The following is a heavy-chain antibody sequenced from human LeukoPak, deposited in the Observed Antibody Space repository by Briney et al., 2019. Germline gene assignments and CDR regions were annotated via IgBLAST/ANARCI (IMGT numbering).Heavy chain of an antibody. Sequence: SETLSLTCTVSGYSISSGYYWGWIRQPPGKGLEWIGSIYHSGSTYYNPSLKSRVTMSVDTSKNQFSLKLSSVTAADTAVYYCARELRLGELSLGYWGQGTLVTVSS. D-gene: IGHD3-16*02. CDR2: IYHSGST. V-gene: IGHV4-38-2*02. CDR1: GYSISSGYY. J-gene: IGHJ4*02. CDR3: ARELRLGELSLGY.